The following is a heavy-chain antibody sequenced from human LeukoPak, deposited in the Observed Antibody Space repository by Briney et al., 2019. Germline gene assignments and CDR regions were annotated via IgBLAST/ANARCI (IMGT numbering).Heavy chain of an antibody. D-gene: IGHD5-12*01. Sequence: ASVKVSCKASGYTFTSYDINWVRQATGQGLEWMGWMNPNSGNTGYAQKFQGRVTITRNTSISTAYMELSSLRSEDTAVYYCASTLCGYSGLRSFDYWGQGTLVTVSS. V-gene: IGHV1-8*03. J-gene: IGHJ4*02. CDR3: ASTLCGYSGLRSFDY. CDR1: GYTFTSYD. CDR2: MNPNSGNT.